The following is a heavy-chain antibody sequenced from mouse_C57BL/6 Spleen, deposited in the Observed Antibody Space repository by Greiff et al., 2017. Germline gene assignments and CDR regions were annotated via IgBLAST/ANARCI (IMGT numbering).Heavy chain of an antibody. CDR1: GYSITSGYY. V-gene: IGHV3-6*01. Sequence: EVQLQESGPGLVKPSQSLSLTCSVTGYSITSGYYWNWIRQFPGNKLEWMGYISYDGSNNYNPSLNNRISITRDTSTNQFFLKLNSVTTEDTATYYSARDYGNYYFDYWGQGTTLTVSS. CDR3: ARDYGNYYFDY. D-gene: IGHD2-1*01. J-gene: IGHJ2*01. CDR2: ISYDGSN.